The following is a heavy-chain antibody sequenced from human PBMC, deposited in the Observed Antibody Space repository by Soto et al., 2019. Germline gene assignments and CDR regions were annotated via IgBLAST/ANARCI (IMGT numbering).Heavy chain of an antibody. D-gene: IGHD3-9*01. J-gene: IGHJ3*02. CDR2: IRSKANSYAT. CDR3: TSDYDILTGYYMGQDAFDI. Sequence: GGSLRLSCAASGFTFSSYSMNWVRQASGKGLKWVGRIRSKANSYATAYAASVKGRFTISRDDSKNTAYLQMNSLKTEDTAVYYCTSDYDILTGYYMGQDAFDIWGQGTMVTVSS. V-gene: IGHV3-73*01. CDR1: GFTFSSYS.